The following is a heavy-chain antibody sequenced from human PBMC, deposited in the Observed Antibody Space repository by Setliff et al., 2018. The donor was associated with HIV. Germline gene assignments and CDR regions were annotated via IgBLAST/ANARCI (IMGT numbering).Heavy chain of an antibody. CDR1: GYNFTSNW. V-gene: IGHV5-51*01. D-gene: IGHD2-21*02. Sequence: GESLKISCKGSGYNFTSNWIGWVRQMPGKGLEWMGIIYPGDSDTRYSPSFQGQVTISADKSISTAYLQWSSLKASDTAVYYCARADCGGDCYLPYYFDHWGQGTLVTVSS. CDR2: IYPGDSDT. CDR3: ARADCGGDCYLPYYFDH. J-gene: IGHJ4*02.